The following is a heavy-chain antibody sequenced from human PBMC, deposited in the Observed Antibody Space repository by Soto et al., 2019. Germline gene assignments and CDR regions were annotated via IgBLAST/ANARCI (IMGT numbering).Heavy chain of an antibody. J-gene: IGHJ4*02. CDR1: GGTFSSYT. D-gene: IGHD2-2*01. CDR2: IIPILGIA. CDR3: ARDDEYPTGPKYFDY. Sequence: GASVKVSCKASGGTFSSYTISWVRQAPGQGLEWMGRIIPILGIANYAQKFQGRVTITADKSTSTAYMELSSLRSEDTAVYYCARDDEYPTGPKYFDYWGQGTLVTVSS. V-gene: IGHV1-69*04.